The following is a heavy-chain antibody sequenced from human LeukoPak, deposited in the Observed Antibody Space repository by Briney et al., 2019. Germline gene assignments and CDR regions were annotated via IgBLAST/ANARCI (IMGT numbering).Heavy chain of an antibody. D-gene: IGHD1-26*01. CDR3: ARGRPGWELPYYFDY. CDR1: GFTVSSNY. J-gene: IGHJ4*02. V-gene: IGHV3-53*01. Sequence: GGSLRLSCAASGFTVSSNYMSWVRQAPGKGLEWVSVIYSGGSTYYADSVKGRFTISRDNSKNTLYLQMNSLRAEDTAVYYCARGRPGWELPYYFDYWGQGTLVTVSS. CDR2: IYSGGST.